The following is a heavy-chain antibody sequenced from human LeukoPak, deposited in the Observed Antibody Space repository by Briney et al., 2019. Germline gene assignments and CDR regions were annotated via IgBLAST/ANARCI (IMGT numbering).Heavy chain of an antibody. D-gene: IGHD1-26*01. J-gene: IGHJ4*02. Sequence: GGSLRLSCAASRFTFSDYWMHWVRQAPGKGLVWVSRINGDGTSTRYADSVKGRFTISRDNAKNTVYLQMNSLSAEDTAVYYCAKLVGATTGIDYWGQGTLVTVSS. CDR2: INGDGTST. CDR3: AKLVGATTGIDY. V-gene: IGHV3-74*01. CDR1: RFTFSDYW.